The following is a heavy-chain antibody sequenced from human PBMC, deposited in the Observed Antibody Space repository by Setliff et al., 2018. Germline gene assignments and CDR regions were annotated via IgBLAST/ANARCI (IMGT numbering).Heavy chain of an antibody. D-gene: IGHD2-8*01. J-gene: IGHJ4*02. CDR2: FFTSGST. CDR3: ARVGCTNGVCGLFDS. CDR1: GGAVDSYDYY. Sequence: SETLSLTCTVSGGAVDSYDYYWTWIRQPAGKGLEWIGRFFTSGSTDYNPSLRSRVAISIDTSKNHVSLQLNSVTAADTAVYYCARVGCTNGVCGLFDSWGQGTLVTVSS. V-gene: IGHV4-61*02.